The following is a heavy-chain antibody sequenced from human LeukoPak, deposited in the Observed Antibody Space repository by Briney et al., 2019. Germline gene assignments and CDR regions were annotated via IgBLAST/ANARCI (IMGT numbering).Heavy chain of an antibody. CDR2: MNPNSGNT. D-gene: IGHD6-19*01. Sequence: GASVKVSCKASGYTFTSYDINWVRQATGQGLEWMGWMNPNSGNTGYAQKFQGRVTITRNTSISTAYMELSSLRSEDTAVYYCARAQYSSGWANWFDPWGQGTLVTVSS. CDR1: GYTFTSYD. CDR3: ARAQYSSGWANWFDP. J-gene: IGHJ5*02. V-gene: IGHV1-8*03.